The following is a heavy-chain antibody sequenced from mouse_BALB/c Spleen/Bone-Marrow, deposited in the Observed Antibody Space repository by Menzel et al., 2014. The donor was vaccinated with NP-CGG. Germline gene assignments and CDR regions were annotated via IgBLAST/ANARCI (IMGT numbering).Heavy chain of an antibody. CDR3: AKSRTGFPY. D-gene: IGHD4-1*01. Sequence: VQLQQSGAELAKPGASVKMSCKASGYTFTNSWMHWVKQRPGQGLEWIGYINPGTDYTEYDQKFKDKATLTADRSSSTAYMQLSGLTSEDSAVYFCAKSRTGFPYWGQGTLVTVSA. CDR2: INPGTDYT. V-gene: IGHV1-7*01. J-gene: IGHJ3*01. CDR1: GYTFTNSW.